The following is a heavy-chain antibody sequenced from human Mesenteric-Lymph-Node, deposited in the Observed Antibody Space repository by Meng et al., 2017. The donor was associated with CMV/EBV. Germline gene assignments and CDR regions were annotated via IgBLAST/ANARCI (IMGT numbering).Heavy chain of an antibody. CDR3: ARGLWWFDY. CDR1: GFTFSSYA. D-gene: IGHD4/OR15-4a*01. V-gene: IGHV3-30*04. CDR2: ISYDGSNK. J-gene: IGHJ4*02. Sequence: GESLKISCAASGFTFSSYAMHWVRQAPGKGLEWVAVISYDGSNKYYADSVKGRFTISRDNSKNTLYLQMNSLRAEDTAVYYCARGLWWFDYWGQGTLVTVSS.